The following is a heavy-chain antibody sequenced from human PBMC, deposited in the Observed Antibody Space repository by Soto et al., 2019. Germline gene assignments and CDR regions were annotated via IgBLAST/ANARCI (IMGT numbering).Heavy chain of an antibody. D-gene: IGHD5-12*01. CDR2: ISPGGDST. J-gene: IGHJ4*02. V-gene: IGHV3-23*01. Sequence: QSGRSLRPSWSASPVTFSPYAMSWVRQAPGERMEWVSTISPGGDSTFYADSVKGRFTISRNYSKNTLYLEMNSRRAEDTDVDYGVKDVPGVGWLSDSWGQG. CDR1: PVTFSPYA. CDR3: VKDVPGVGWLSDS.